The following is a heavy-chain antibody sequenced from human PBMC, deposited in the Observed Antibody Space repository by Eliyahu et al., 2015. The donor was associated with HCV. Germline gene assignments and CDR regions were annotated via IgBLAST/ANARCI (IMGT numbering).Heavy chain of an antibody. CDR1: GFTFSRSW. V-gene: IGHV3-74*03. D-gene: IGHD2-15*01. J-gene: IGHJ6*02. CDR2: FNXDGSDT. Sequence: EEQLVESGGGLVQPGGSLRXSCAASGFTFSRSWIHWVRQAPGKGLGXVSRFNXDGSDTKXADFVRGRFTISRDNAKDTVFLQMNSLSADDTAVYYCTRGRDCGGGSCSGYFYYGLDVWGQGTTVIVS. CDR3: TRGRDCGGGSCSGYFYYGLDV.